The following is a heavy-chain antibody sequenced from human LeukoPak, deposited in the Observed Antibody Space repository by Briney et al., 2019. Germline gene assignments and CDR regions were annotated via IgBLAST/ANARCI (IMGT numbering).Heavy chain of an antibody. CDR1: GYTFTTYD. V-gene: IGHV1-8*01. CDR2: MNPNSGDT. D-gene: IGHD3-22*01. Sequence: ASVKVSCKASGYTFTTYDITWVRQATGQGLEWMGWMNPNSGDTDYAQKFQGRVAMTRDTSITTAYMELSSLRSEDTAVYYCARGLGDYYDTSGYYYAVPAHWGQGTLVTVSS. CDR3: ARGLGDYYDTSGYYYAVPAH. J-gene: IGHJ4*02.